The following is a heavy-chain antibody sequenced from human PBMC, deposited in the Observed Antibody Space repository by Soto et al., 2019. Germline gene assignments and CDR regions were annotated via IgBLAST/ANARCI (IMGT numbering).Heavy chain of an antibody. CDR3: ARATPGYCTNGVCYTPSPYGMDV. CDR2: IKQDGSEK. CDR1: GFTFSSYW. V-gene: IGHV3-7*05. J-gene: IGHJ6*02. Sequence: GGSLRLSCAASGFTFSSYWMSWVRQAPGKGLEWVANIKQDGSEKYYVDSVKGRFTISRDNAKNSLYLQMNSLRAEDTAVYYCARATPGYCTNGVCYTPSPYGMDVWGQGTTVTVSS. D-gene: IGHD2-8*01.